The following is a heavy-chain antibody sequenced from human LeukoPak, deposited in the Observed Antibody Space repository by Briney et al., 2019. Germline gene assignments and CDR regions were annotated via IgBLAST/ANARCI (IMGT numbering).Heavy chain of an antibody. Sequence: SETLSLTCTVSGGSMSSYYWSWIRQPPGKGLEWIGYIYYRGSTNYNPSLKSRVTISVDTSKNQFSLKLSSVTAADTAVYYCARHKYSSGWPPEGAFDIWGQGTMVTVSS. CDR3: ARHKYSSGWPPEGAFDI. V-gene: IGHV4-59*01. J-gene: IGHJ3*02. CDR1: GGSMSSYY. D-gene: IGHD6-19*01. CDR2: IYYRGST.